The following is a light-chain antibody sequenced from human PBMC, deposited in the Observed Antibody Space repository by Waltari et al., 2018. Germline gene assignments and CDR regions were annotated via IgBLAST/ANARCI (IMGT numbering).Light chain of an antibody. CDR3: QKYYSPPHT. Sequence: DIQMTQSPSSILTITCRASQGISNYLAWYQQKPGKVPELLIYGASTLQSGVPSRFSGSGSGTDFTLTNSSLQPEDVATYYCQKYYSPPHTFGGGTKVEIK. CDR2: GAS. J-gene: IGKJ4*01. CDR1: QGISNY. V-gene: IGKV1-27*01.